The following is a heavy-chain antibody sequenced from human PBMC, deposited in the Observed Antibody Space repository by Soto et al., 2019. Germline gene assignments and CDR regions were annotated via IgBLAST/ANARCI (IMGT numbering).Heavy chain of an antibody. J-gene: IGHJ4*02. D-gene: IGHD1-26*01. CDR3: ARDQGGSYFDY. CDR1: GFTFSSYA. Sequence: GGSLRLSCAASGFTFSSYAMHWVRQAPGKGLEWVAVISYDGSNKYYADSVKGRFTISRDNSKNTLYLQMNSLRAEDTAVYYCARDQGGSYFDYWGQGTLVTVSS. V-gene: IGHV3-30*04. CDR2: ISYDGSNK.